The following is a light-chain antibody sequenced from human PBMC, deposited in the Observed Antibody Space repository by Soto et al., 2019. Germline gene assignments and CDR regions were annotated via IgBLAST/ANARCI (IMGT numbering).Light chain of an antibody. CDR2: TTS. CDR1: QGVSSY. V-gene: IGKV3D-15*01. Sequence: VLTQSPGTLSLSTGERATLSCRASQGVSSYLAWYQQKPGQAPRLLIYTTSIRATGIPDRFSGSGSGTEFTLIISSLQSEDSAVYYCQQYNSWLRPFAQGTKVDI. J-gene: IGKJ1*01. CDR3: QQYNSWLRP.